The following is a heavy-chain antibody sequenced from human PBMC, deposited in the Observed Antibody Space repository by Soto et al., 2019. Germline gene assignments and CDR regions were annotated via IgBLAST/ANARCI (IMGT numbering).Heavy chain of an antibody. CDR3: AREKVGTTFFDN. V-gene: IGHV4-38-2*02. CDR1: GFAISRGYY. CDR2: IYPSVST. D-gene: IGHD1-1*01. J-gene: IGHJ4*02. Sequence: SETLSLTCSVSGFAISRGYYWSWVRQPPGKGLEWIGSIYPSVSTYHNPSLATRLRLSIDTSKNQFTLNLTSVTAADTALYFCAREKVGTTFFDNWGQGIQVTVSS.